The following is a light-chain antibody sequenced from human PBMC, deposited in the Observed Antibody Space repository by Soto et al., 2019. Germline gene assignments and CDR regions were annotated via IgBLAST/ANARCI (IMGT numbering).Light chain of an antibody. Sequence: EIVLTQSPATLSLSPGEGATLSCRASQSVSSFIAWYQQRPGQPPRLLIYDVSKRATGSPTRFSGSGSGTDFNLTISSLEPEDFAVYYCQQRINWPLTFGGGTKVEIK. V-gene: IGKV3-11*01. CDR3: QQRINWPLT. J-gene: IGKJ4*01. CDR2: DVS. CDR1: QSVSSF.